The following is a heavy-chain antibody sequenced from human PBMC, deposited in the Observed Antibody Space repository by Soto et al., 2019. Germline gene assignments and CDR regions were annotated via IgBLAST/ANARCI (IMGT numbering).Heavy chain of an antibody. J-gene: IGHJ6*03. CDR2: IIPILGIA. V-gene: IGHV1-69*02. CDR3: ARGCGGDCYPYYYYYYMDV. D-gene: IGHD2-21*01. Sequence: QVQLVQSGAEVKKPGSSVKVSCKASGGTFSSYTISWVRQAPGQGLEWMGRIIPILGIANYAQKFQGRVTITADKSTSTAYMELSSLRSEDTAVYYCARGCGGDCYPYYYYYYMDVWGKGTTVTVSS. CDR1: GGTFSSYT.